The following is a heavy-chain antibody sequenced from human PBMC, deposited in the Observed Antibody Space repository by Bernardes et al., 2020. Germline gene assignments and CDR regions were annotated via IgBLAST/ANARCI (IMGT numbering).Heavy chain of an antibody. V-gene: IGHV1-69*13. CDR1: GGTFSSYA. CDR2: IIPIFGTA. J-gene: IGHJ4*02. CDR3: ARKDGYIKPFDY. D-gene: IGHD5-12*01. Sequence: SVKVSCKASGGTFSSYAISWVRQAPGQGLEWMGGIIPIFGTANYAQKFQGRVTITADESTSTAYMELSSLRSEDTAVYYCARKDGYIKPFDYWGQGTLVTVSS.